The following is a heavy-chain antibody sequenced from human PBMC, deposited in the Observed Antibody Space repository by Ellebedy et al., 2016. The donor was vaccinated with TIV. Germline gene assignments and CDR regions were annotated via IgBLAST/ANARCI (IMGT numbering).Heavy chain of an antibody. CDR2: IWYDGGNK. V-gene: IGHV3-33*01. Sequence: GESLKISCEASGLIFSNYGMHWVRQAPGKGLEWVAFIWYDGGNKYYADSVKGRFTISRDNSKNTLYLQINNLGAEDTAVFYCARNRHVERGDCLDYWGQGTLVTVAS. CDR3: ARNRHVERGDCLDY. CDR1: GLIFSNYG. D-gene: IGHD2-21*02. J-gene: IGHJ4*02.